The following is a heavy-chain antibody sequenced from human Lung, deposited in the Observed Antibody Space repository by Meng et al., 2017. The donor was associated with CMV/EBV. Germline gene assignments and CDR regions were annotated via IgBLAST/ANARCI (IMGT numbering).Heavy chain of an antibody. CDR1: GYTFTSYG. D-gene: IGHD2-15*01. Sequence: ASVXVSCKASGYTFTSYGISGVRQAPAQGLEWMGWISAYNGNTNYAQTLQGRVTMTTDTSKSTAYMELRSLRSDDTAVYYCASVSWVGAVDIWGQGTIVTVSS. CDR2: ISAYNGNT. V-gene: IGHV1-18*01. J-gene: IGHJ3*02. CDR3: ASVSWVGAVDI.